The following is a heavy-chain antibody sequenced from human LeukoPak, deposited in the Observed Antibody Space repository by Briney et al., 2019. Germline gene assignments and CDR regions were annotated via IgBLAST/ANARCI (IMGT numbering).Heavy chain of an antibody. CDR3: ARATPFDY. J-gene: IGHJ4*02. D-gene: IGHD1-26*01. Sequence: SETLSLTCTVSGGSISSYYWSWIRQPPGKGLEWIGYIYYSGSTYYNPSLKSRVTISVDTSKNQFSLKLSSVTAADMAVYYCARATPFDYWGQGTLVTVSS. CDR2: IYYSGST. CDR1: GGSISSYY. V-gene: IGHV4-59*08.